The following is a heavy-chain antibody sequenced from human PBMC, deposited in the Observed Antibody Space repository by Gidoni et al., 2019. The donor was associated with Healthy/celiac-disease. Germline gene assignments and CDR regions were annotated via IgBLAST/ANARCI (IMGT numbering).Heavy chain of an antibody. CDR2: SIPIFGTA. J-gene: IGHJ4*02. Sequence: QVQLVQSGAEVKKPGSSVKVSCKASGCTFSSYAISWVRQAPGQGLEWMGGSIPIFGTANDAQKFQGRVTITADESTSTAYMELSSLRSEDTAVYYCARGLRWQYFDYWGQGTLVTVSS. CDR1: GCTFSSYA. V-gene: IGHV1-69*01. CDR3: ARGLRWQYFDY. D-gene: IGHD4-17*01.